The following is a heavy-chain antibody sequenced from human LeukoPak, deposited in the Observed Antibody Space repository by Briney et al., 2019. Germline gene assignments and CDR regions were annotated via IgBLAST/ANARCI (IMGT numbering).Heavy chain of an antibody. V-gene: IGHV4-59*08. Sequence: PSETLSLTCTVSGGSISNYFWSWIRQPPGKGLEWIGYISYSGSTNYNPSLKSRVTISVDTSRNQFSLKLTSVTAADTAVYYCARGRWGYGDYRCYFDYWGQGTLVTVSS. D-gene: IGHD4-17*01. J-gene: IGHJ4*02. CDR3: ARGRWGYGDYRCYFDY. CDR2: ISYSGST. CDR1: GGSISNYF.